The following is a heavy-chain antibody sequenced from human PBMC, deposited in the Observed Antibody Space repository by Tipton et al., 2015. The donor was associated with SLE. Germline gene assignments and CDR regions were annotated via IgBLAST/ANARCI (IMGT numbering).Heavy chain of an antibody. CDR3: ARHASSWYFHFDY. CDR2: IYYSGST. CDR1: GGSISSYY. V-gene: IGHV4-59*01. D-gene: IGHD6-13*01. Sequence: TLSLTCTVSGGSISSYYWSWIRQPPGKGLEWIGYIYYSGSTDYNRSLKSRVTISVDTSKNQFSLKLRSVIAADTAIYYCARHASSWYFHFDYWGQGTLITVSS. J-gene: IGHJ4*02.